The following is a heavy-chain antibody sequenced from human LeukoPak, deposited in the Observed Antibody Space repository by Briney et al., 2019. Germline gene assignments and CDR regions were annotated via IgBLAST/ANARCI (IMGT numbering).Heavy chain of an antibody. Sequence: GGSLRLSCAASAFTFSSYAMSWVCQAPGKGLEWVSAISGGGSTAYYADSVKGRFTISRDNSKNTLYLRMNSLRAEDTAIYYCAKGGYCSGDSCYPSDYWGQGTLVTVSS. CDR1: AFTFSSYA. CDR2: ISGGGSTA. D-gene: IGHD2-15*01. V-gene: IGHV3-23*01. J-gene: IGHJ4*02. CDR3: AKGGYCSGDSCYPSDY.